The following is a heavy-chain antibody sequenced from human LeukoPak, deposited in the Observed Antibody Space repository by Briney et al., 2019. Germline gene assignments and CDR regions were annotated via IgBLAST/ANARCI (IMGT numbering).Heavy chain of an antibody. CDR3: YGEGY. D-gene: IGHD4/OR15-4a*01. Sequence: PGGSLRLSXAVSGXXFDNYAMSWVRQAPGKGLDWVSTISATGDSTYYADSVKGRFTVSRDNSKNTVYLQLNSLSAEDTAVYYCYGEGYWGQGTLVTVSS. CDR1: GXXFDNYA. V-gene: IGHV3-23*01. J-gene: IGHJ4*02. CDR2: ISATGDST.